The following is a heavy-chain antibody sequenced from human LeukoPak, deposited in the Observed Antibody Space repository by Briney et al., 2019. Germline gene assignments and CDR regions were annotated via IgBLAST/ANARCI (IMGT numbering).Heavy chain of an antibody. D-gene: IGHD3-3*01. CDR1: GFTFSSYG. CDR2: ISYDGSNK. Sequence: QTGRSLRLSCAASGFTFSSYGIQWVRQAPGKGLEWVAVISYDGSNKYYADSVKGRFTISRDNSKNTLYLQMNSLRAEDTAVYYCAKEQGRFWSGYYTYEAFDIWGQGTMVTVSS. CDR3: AKEQGRFWSGYYTYEAFDI. V-gene: IGHV3-30*18. J-gene: IGHJ3*02.